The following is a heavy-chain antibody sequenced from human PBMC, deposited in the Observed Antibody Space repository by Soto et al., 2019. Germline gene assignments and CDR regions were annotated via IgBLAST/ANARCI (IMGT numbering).Heavy chain of an antibody. V-gene: IGHV4-31*03. CDR1: GGSISSGGYY. D-gene: IGHD4-4*01. CDR2: IYYSGST. J-gene: IGHJ6*02. CDR3: ARDPVTTSRSYYYYGMDV. Sequence: SETLSLTCTVPGGSISSGGYYWSWIRQHPGKGLEWIGYIYYSGSTYYNPSLKSRVTISVDTSKNQFSLKLSSVTAADTAVYYCARDPVTTSRSYYYYGMDVWGQGTTVTVSS.